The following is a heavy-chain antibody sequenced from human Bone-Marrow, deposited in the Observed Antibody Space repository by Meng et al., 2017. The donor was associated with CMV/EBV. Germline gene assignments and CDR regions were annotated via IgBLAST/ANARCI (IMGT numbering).Heavy chain of an antibody. D-gene: IGHD3-10*02. CDR2: IKSDESSA. J-gene: IGHJ4*02. Sequence: SWAASGFTFTTYWMHWVRQAPGKGLVWVSRIKSDESSAIYADSVKGRFTISRDNTKNTLYLQMNSLRVDDTAVYYCVRGMFGDYFDFWGQGSLVTVSS. CDR1: GFTFTTYW. CDR3: VRGMFGDYFDF. V-gene: IGHV3-74*01.